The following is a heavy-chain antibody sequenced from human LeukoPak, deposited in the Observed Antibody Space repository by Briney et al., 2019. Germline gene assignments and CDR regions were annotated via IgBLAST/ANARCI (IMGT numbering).Heavy chain of an antibody. V-gene: IGHV5-51*01. CDR3: ARFPTMVRGVMGYFDY. Sequence: GESLQVSCKGSGYSFTSYWIGWVRQMPGKGLEWMGIIYPGDSDTRYSPSFQGQVTISADKSISTAYLQWSSLKASDTAMYYCARFPTMVRGVMGYFDYWGQGTLVTVSS. D-gene: IGHD3-10*01. J-gene: IGHJ4*02. CDR1: GYSFTSYW. CDR2: IYPGDSDT.